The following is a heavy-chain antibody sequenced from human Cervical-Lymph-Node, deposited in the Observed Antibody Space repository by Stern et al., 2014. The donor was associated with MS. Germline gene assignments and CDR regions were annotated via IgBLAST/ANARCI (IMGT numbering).Heavy chain of an antibody. V-gene: IGHV3-74*02. J-gene: IGHJ3*02. CDR3: ATVGFDI. Sequence: EDQLVESGGGLVQPGGSLRLSCAASGFTFSSNWMHWVRQAPGKGLVWVSRINGDGSRITYADSVKGRFTISRDNAKNTLYLQMNSLRAEDTAVYYCATVGFDIWGQGTMVTVSS. CDR1: GFTFSSNW. CDR2: INGDGSRI. D-gene: IGHD1-26*01.